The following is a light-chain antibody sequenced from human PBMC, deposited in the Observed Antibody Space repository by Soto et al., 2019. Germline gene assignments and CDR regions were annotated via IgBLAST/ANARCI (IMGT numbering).Light chain of an antibody. CDR1: QGINNY. J-gene: IGKJ1*01. V-gene: IGKV1-6*01. CDR2: TAS. CDR3: LHDYSYPRT. Sequence: QMTPSPFSLSASVEDRVTITCRASQGINNYLAWYQQKPGKAPKLLIYTASTLQSGVPSRFSGSGSGADFTLTIRSLQPEDSATYYCLHDYSYPRTFGQGTKVDIK.